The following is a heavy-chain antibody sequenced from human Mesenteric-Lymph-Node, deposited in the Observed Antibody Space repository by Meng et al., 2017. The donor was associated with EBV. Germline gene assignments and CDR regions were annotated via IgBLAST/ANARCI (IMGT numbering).Heavy chain of an antibody. V-gene: IGHV1-3*01. Sequence: QGQRGRSGAEVKKPGASVKVSCKASGYTFTSYAMHWVRQAPGQRLEWMGWFNAANDNTKYSQKFQDRVTIARDTSASTAYMELSSLRSDDTAVYYCARAQTYYYDSSGYYLDYWGQGTLVTVSS. J-gene: IGHJ4*02. CDR1: GYTFTSYA. D-gene: IGHD3-22*01. CDR3: ARAQTYYYDSSGYYLDY. CDR2: FNAANDNT.